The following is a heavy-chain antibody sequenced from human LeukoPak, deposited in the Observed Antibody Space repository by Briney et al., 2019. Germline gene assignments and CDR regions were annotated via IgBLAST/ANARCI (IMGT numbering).Heavy chain of an antibody. D-gene: IGHD2/OR15-2a*01. CDR3: AAFSA. CDR1: GFPVHSKY. CDR2: IYSGGST. Sequence: GGSLRLSFSAPGFPVHSKYMRWGRPAPGKGLEWVSVIYSGGSTYYADSVKGRFTISRDNSKNTLYLQMNSLRAEDTAVYYCAAFSAWGQGTLVTVSS. V-gene: IGHV3-53*01. J-gene: IGHJ4*02.